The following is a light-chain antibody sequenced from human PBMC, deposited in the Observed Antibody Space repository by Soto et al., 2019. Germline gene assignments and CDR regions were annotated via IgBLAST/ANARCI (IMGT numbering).Light chain of an antibody. CDR2: QVL. CDR3: SANTARTTLV. V-gene: IGLV2-14*01. CDR1: MRDVGAYNL. Sequence: QSVLTQPASVSGSPGQSITISCSGTMRDVGAYNLVSWYQQHPGTAPELIIYQVLNRPSGISARFSGARSSNTASLTISGLESEDEGDYYCSANTARTTLVFGGGTKLTVL. J-gene: IGLJ3*02.